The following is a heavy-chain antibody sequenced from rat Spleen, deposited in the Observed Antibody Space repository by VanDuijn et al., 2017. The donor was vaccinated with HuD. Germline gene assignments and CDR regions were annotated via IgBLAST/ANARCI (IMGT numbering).Heavy chain of an antibody. CDR1: GFTFSNYD. Sequence: EVQLVESGGGLVQPGRSLKLSCAASGFTFSNYDMAWVRQAPTKGLEWIASISTGGGNTYYRYSGKVRFTISRDKAKNTQFLQMDSLRSEDTATYYCARHSTDTMGITTSSHWYFDFWGPGTMVTVSS. V-gene: IGHV5S13*01. CDR3: ARHSTDTMGITTSSHWYFDF. D-gene: IGHD1-9*01. CDR2: ISTGGGNT. J-gene: IGHJ1*01.